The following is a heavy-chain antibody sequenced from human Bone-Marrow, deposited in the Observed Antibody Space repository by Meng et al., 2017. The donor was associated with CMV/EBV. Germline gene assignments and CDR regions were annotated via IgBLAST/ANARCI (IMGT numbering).Heavy chain of an antibody. Sequence: ASVKVSCKASGYTFTAHYFHWVRQAPGQGLEWMGWIHPNSGGTNYAQKFQGRVTMTRDTSISTAYMELSRLRSDDTAVYYCARGIVVVPAAIDYWGQGTLVTVSS. CDR3: ARGIVVVPAAIDY. CDR2: IHPNSGGT. V-gene: IGHV1-2*02. CDR1: GYTFTAHY. J-gene: IGHJ4*02. D-gene: IGHD2-2*01.